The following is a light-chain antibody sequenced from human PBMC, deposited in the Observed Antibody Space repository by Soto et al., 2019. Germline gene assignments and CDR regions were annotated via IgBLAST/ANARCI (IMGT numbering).Light chain of an antibody. CDR3: QQSYTNSGT. Sequence: DIQMTQSPSSLSASVGDGVTITCRASQSISSYLNWYQQRSGEAPSLLIYAASSLQSGVPSRFSGSGSGTDFTLTISSLQPEDFATYYCQQSYTNSGTFGQGTKVDIK. CDR1: QSISSY. J-gene: IGKJ1*01. V-gene: IGKV1-39*01. CDR2: AAS.